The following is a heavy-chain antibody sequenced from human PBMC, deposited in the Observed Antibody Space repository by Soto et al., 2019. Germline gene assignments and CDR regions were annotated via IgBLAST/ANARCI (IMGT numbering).Heavy chain of an antibody. Sequence: GGSLRLSCAASGFTFSRYWMHWVRQAPGKGLVWVSRINSDGSRATYADSVKGRLTISRDNAKNTLYLQMNSLRAEDTAVYYCARGPSDSEKQNDHWGQGTLVTVSS. V-gene: IGHV3-74*01. CDR3: ARGPSDSEKQNDH. CDR1: GFTFSRYW. J-gene: IGHJ4*02. CDR2: INSDGSRA. D-gene: IGHD3-10*01.